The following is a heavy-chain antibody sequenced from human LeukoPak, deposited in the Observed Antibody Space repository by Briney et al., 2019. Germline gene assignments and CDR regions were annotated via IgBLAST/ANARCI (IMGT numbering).Heavy chain of an antibody. Sequence: GGSLRLSCAASGFTFSSYWMHWVRQVPGKGLVWVSHINSDGSITTDADSVKGRFTISRDNAKNTLYLQMNSLRADDTAVYYCARSQGGNYYIDVWGKGPTVTVSS. CDR2: INSDGSIT. D-gene: IGHD1-1*01. V-gene: IGHV3-74*01. J-gene: IGHJ6*03. CDR3: ARSQGGNYYIDV. CDR1: GFTFSSYW.